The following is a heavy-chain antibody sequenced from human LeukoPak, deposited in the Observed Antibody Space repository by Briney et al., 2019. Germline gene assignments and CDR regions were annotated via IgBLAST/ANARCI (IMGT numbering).Heavy chain of an antibody. V-gene: IGHV1-46*01. J-gene: IGHJ3*02. Sequence: ASVKVSCKASGYTFTSYYMHWVRQAPGQGLEWMGIINPSGGSTSYAQKFQGRVTMTRDTSTSTVYMELSSLRSEDTAVYYCARDHENRGAIVVIPAGIAFDIWGQGSMVTVSS. CDR3: ARDHENRGAIVVIPAGIAFDI. CDR1: GYTFTSYY. CDR2: INPSGGST. D-gene: IGHD2-2*01.